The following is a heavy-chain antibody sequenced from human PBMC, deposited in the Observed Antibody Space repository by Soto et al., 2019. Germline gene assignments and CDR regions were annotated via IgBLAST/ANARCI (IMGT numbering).Heavy chain of an antibody. CDR1: GFTVGSNH. V-gene: IGHV3-53*01. Sequence: EVQLVESGGGLTQPGGSLRLSCVVSGFTVGSNHVTWVRQATGKGLQWVSAIYNDGSTYYADSVKGRFTISRDNSKNAVFLQMNSLRAEDTAVYFCAGYGGNSVWGQGTLVTVSS. D-gene: IGHD4-17*01. CDR2: IYNDGST. J-gene: IGHJ4*02. CDR3: AGYGGNSV.